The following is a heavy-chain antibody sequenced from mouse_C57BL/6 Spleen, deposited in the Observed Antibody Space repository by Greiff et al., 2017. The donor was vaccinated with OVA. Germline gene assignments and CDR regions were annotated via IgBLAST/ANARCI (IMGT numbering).Heavy chain of an antibody. J-gene: IGHJ2*01. CDR3: ARGGYDDGHYFDY. CDR1: GYAFSSYW. D-gene: IGHD2-2*01. Sequence: QVQLKQSGAELVKPGASVKISCKASGYAFSSYWMNWVKQRPGKGLEWIGQIYPGDGDTNYNGKFKGKATLTADKSSSTAYMQLSSLTSEDSAVYFSARGGYDDGHYFDYWGQGTTLTVSS. V-gene: IGHV1-80*01. CDR2: IYPGDGDT.